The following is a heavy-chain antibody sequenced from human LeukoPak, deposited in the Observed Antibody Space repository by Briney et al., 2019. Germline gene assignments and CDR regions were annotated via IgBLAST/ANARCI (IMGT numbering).Heavy chain of an antibody. Sequence: GASVKVSCKASGYTFTSYGISWVRQAPGQGLEWMGWISAYNGNTNYAQKLQGRVTMTTDTSTSTAYMELRSLRSDDTAVYYCARGIAVAGTDYYFDYWGQGTLVTVSS. CDR2: ISAYNGNT. CDR3: ARGIAVAGTDYYFDY. V-gene: IGHV1-18*01. J-gene: IGHJ4*02. D-gene: IGHD6-19*01. CDR1: GYTFTSYG.